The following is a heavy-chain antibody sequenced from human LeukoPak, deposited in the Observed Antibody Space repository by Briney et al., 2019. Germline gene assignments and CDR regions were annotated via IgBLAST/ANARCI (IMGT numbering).Heavy chain of an antibody. CDR1: GGSISSYY. V-gene: IGHV4-4*07. J-gene: IGHJ4*02. CDR2: IYTSGST. D-gene: IGHD5-24*01. CDR3: AGEMATMKWEPYYFDY. Sequence: PSETLSLTCTVSGGSISSYYWSWIRKPAGKGLEWIGRIYTSGSTNYNPSLKSRVTMSVDTSKNQFSLKLSSVTAADTAVYYCAGEMATMKWEPYYFDYRGQGTLVTVSS.